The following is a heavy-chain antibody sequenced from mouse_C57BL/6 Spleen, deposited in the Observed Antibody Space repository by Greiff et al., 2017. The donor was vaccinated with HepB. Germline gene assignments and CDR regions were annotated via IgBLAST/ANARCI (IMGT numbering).Heavy chain of an antibody. J-gene: IGHJ3*01. D-gene: IGHD2-12*01. CDR3: ARLRQFAY. Sequence: QVQLQQPGAELVMPGASVKLSCKASGYTFTSYWMHWVKQRPGQGLEWIGEIDPSDSYTNYNQKFKGKSTLTVDKSSSTAYMQLSILTSEDSAVYYCARLRQFAYWGQGTLVTVSA. CDR1: GYTFTSYW. CDR2: IDPSDSYT. V-gene: IGHV1-69*01.